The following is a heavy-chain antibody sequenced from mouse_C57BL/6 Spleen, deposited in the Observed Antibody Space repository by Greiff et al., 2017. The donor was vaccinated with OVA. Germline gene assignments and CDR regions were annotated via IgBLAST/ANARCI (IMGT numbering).Heavy chain of an antibody. Sequence: VQLQQSGAELVMPGASVKLSCKASGYTFTSYWMHWVKQRPGQGLEWIGEIDPSDSYTNYNQKFKGKSTLTVDKSSSTAYMQLSSLTSEDSAVYYCARGKKDFDYWGQGTTLTVSS. J-gene: IGHJ2*01. V-gene: IGHV1-69*01. CDR2: IDPSDSYT. CDR1: GYTFTSYW. CDR3: ARGKKDFDY.